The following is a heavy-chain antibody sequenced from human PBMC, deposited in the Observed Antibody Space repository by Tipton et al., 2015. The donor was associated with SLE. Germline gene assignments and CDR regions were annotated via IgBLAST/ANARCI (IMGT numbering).Heavy chain of an antibody. J-gene: IGHJ4*02. V-gene: IGHV3-23*01. CDR1: GFTFSSYA. CDR2: ISGSGSTT. CDR3: AKDGGDYYFDY. Sequence: SLRLSCAASGFTFSSYAMSWVRQAPGKGLEWVTTISGSGSTTDYADSVKGRFTISRDNGKNSLNLQMDSLTTEDTALYYCAKDGGDYYFDYWGQGTLVTASS. D-gene: IGHD4/OR15-4a*01.